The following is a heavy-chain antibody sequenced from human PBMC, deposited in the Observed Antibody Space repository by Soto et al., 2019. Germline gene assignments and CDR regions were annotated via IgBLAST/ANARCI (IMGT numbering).Heavy chain of an antibody. D-gene: IGHD3-22*01. V-gene: IGHV1-69*01. Sequence: QVQLVQSGAEVKKPGSSVKVSCKASGGTFSSSAISLVRQSPGQGLAWMGWIIPIFGTANYAQKFQGRVTITADESTSTDYMELSSLRSEDTAVSYCARDRGARYYDSSGYYPNFDYWGQGTLVTVSS. CDR1: GGTFSSSA. CDR3: ARDRGARYYDSSGYYPNFDY. CDR2: IIPIFGTA. J-gene: IGHJ4*02.